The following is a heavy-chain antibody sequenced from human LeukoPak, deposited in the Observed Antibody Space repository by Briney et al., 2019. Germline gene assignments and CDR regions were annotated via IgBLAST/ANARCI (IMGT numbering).Heavy chain of an antibody. CDR3: ARGAYYYYYYMDV. Sequence: GGSLRLSCAASGFTVSSNDMSWIRQAPGKGLGWVSIFYIGGYTYYTDSVKGRSTISRENSKNTLYIQMNSLRAEDPDVYYCARGAYYYYYYMDVWGRGTTVTVSS. CDR2: FYIGGYT. V-gene: IGHV3-66*02. CDR1: GFTVSSND. J-gene: IGHJ6*03.